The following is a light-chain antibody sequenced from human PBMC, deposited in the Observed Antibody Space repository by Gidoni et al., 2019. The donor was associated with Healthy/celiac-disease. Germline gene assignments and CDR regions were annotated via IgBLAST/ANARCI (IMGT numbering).Light chain of an antibody. CDR2: AAS. CDR1: QSIISY. J-gene: IGKJ2*01. CDR3: QQSYSTPRYT. V-gene: IGKV1-39*01. Sequence: DTPMTHSPSSLCASVGDRVTITCRSSQSIISYLNWYQQKPGKAPTLLIYAASSLQSGVPSRFSGSGSGTDFTLTISSLQPEDFATYYYQQSYSTPRYTFXQXTKLEIK.